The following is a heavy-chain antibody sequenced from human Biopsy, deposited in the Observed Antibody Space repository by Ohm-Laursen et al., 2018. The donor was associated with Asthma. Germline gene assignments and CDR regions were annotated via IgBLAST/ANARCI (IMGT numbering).Heavy chain of an antibody. CDR1: GFAVSRDH. D-gene: IGHD1-1*01. V-gene: IGHV3-30*01. J-gene: IGHJ3*02. CDR2: ISKDASTQ. CDR3: VRDGTDDAFDI. Sequence: SLRLSCAASGFAVSRDHMFWVRQAPGKGLGWVGVISKDASTQDYADSVKGRFTMARDNSKNTLDLQMNSLREEDTAVYYCVRDGTDDAFDIWGQGTVVSVSS.